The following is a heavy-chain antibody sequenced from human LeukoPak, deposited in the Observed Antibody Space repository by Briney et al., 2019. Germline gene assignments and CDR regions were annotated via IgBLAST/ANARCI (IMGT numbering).Heavy chain of an antibody. V-gene: IGHV4-30-2*01. CDR1: GGPFSSGGYA. Sequence: SQTLSLTCTVSGGPFSSGGYAWSWIRQPSGKGLEWIGYIYHSGSTFYNPSLKRRVTLSVDRSKNQFSLKVSSATAADTAVYYCARAILNYYYYGIDVWGKGTTVTVSS. CDR3: ARAILNYYYYGIDV. CDR2: IYHSGST. J-gene: IGHJ6*04.